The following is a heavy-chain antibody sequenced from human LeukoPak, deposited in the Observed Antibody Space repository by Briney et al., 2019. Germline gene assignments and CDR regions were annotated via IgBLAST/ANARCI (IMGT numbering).Heavy chain of an antibody. CDR2: ISAYNGNT. CDR1: GYTFTSYG. D-gene: IGHD6-13*01. Sequence: VASVKVSCKASGYTFTSYGISWVRQAPGQGLEWMGWISAYNGNTNYAQKLQGRVTMTTDTSTSTAYMELRSLRSDDTAVYYCARDGIIAAAGIKDYWGQGTLVTVSS. V-gene: IGHV1-18*04. J-gene: IGHJ4*02. CDR3: ARDGIIAAAGIKDY.